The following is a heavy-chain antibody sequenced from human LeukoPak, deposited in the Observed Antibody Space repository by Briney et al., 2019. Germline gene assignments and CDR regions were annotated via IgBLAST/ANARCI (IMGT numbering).Heavy chain of an antibody. D-gene: IGHD6-13*01. Sequence: PSETLSLTCTVSGGSISSSSYYWGWIRQPPGKGLEWIGSIYYSGSAYYNPSLKSRVTISVDTSKNQFSLKLSSVTAADTAVYYCARGLDSSSWYSGLDYYYYMDVWGKGTTVTVSS. CDR2: IYYSGSA. CDR3: ARGLDSSSWYSGLDYYYYMDV. V-gene: IGHV4-39*07. CDR1: GGSISSSSYY. J-gene: IGHJ6*03.